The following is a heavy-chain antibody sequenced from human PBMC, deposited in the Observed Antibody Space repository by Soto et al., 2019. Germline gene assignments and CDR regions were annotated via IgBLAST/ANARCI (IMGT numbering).Heavy chain of an antibody. Sequence: ASVKVSCKAAGYTFTSYGISWVRQAPGQGLEWMGWISAYNGNTNYAQKLQGRVTMTTDTSTSTAYMELRSLRSDDTAVYYCARSRVVVVPAATRFVWFDPWGQGTLVTVSS. CDR3: ARSRVVVVPAATRFVWFDP. V-gene: IGHV1-18*01. D-gene: IGHD2-2*01. CDR1: GYTFTSYG. CDR2: ISAYNGNT. J-gene: IGHJ5*02.